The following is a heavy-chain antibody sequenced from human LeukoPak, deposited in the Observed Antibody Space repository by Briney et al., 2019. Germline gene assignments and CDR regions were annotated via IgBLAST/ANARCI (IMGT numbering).Heavy chain of an antibody. D-gene: IGHD6-19*01. V-gene: IGHV3-20*04. Sequence: GGSLRLSCAASGFTFDDYGMSWVRQAPGKGLEWVSGINWNGGSTGYADSVKGRFTNSRDNAKNSLYLQMNSLRAEDTALYYCARVKSGSGWYDAFDIWGQGTMVTVSS. J-gene: IGHJ3*02. CDR2: INWNGGST. CDR1: GFTFDDYG. CDR3: ARVKSGSGWYDAFDI.